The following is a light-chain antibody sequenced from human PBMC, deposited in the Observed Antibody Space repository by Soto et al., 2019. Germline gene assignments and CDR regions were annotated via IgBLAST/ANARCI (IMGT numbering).Light chain of an antibody. J-gene: IGLJ2*01. V-gene: IGLV2-14*01. Sequence: QSALTQPASVSGSPGQSITISCTGTSSDVGGYNYVSWYQQHPGKAPKLMIYDVSSRPSGVSNRFSGSKSGNTASLTISGLQAEDEADYYCSSFTSSSTVVFAGGTKVTVL. CDR3: SSFTSSSTVV. CDR2: DVS. CDR1: SSDVGGYNY.